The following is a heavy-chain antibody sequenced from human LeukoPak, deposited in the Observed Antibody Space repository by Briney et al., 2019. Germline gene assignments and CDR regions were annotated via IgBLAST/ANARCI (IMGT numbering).Heavy chain of an antibody. Sequence: SETLSLTCTVSGGSISSSYWSWIRQPPGKGLEWIGYIYYSGSTNYNPSLKSRVTISVDTSKNQFSLKLSSVTAADTAVYYCARADGRSEGYWGQGTLVTVSS. J-gene: IGHJ4*02. CDR3: ARADGRSEGY. CDR2: IYYSGST. CDR1: GGSISSSY. V-gene: IGHV4-59*08.